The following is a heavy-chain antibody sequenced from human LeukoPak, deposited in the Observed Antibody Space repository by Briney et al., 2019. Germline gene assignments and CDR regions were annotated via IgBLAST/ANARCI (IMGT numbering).Heavy chain of an antibody. D-gene: IGHD5-18*01. CDR2: INPNSGGT. CDR1: GYTFTNYY. J-gene: IGHJ4*02. V-gene: IGHV1-2*02. CDR3: ARVGQGYSYGGFDY. Sequence: ASVKVSCKASGYTFTNYYMHWVRQAPGQGLEWMGWINPNSGGTNYAQKFQGRVTMTRDTSISTAYMELSRLRSDDTAVYYCARVGQGYSYGGFDYWGQGTLVTVSS.